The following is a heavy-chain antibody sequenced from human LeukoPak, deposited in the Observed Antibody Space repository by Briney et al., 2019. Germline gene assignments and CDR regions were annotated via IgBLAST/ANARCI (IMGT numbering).Heavy chain of an antibody. CDR3: ARAQQQRGAGMDV. J-gene: IGHJ6*02. CDR2: INHSGST. V-gene: IGHV4-34*01. CDR1: GGSFSGYY. D-gene: IGHD6-13*01. Sequence: SETLSLTCAVYGGSFSGYYWSWIRQPPGKGLEWIGEINHSGSTNYNPSLKSRVTISVDTSKNQFSLKLSSVTAADTAVYYCARAQQQRGAGMDVWGQGTTVTASS.